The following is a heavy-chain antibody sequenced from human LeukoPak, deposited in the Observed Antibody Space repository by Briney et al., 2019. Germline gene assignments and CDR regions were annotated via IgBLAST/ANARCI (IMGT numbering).Heavy chain of an antibody. J-gene: IGHJ4*02. V-gene: IGHV3-49*03. CDR2: IRNKAYRGTT. D-gene: IGHD2-2*01. CDR1: GFTFGDYA. CDR3: TRDWYQFDY. Sequence: GSLRLSCTASGFTFGDYAMSWFRQAPGKGLEWVGFIRNKAYRGTTEYGASVKGRFTISRDDSKSIAYLQMNSLEIEDTAVYYCTRDWYQFDYWGQGTLVTVSS.